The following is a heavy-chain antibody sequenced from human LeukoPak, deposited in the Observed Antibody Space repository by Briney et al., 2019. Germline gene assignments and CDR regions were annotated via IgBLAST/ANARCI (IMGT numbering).Heavy chain of an antibody. V-gene: IGHV3-53*01. J-gene: IGHJ4*02. CDR2: IYSGGST. Sequence: TGGSLRLSCAASGFTVSSNYMSWVRQAPGKGLEWVSVIYSGGSTYYADSVKGRFTISRDNSKNTLYLQMNSLRAEDTAVYYCARDRAYGGNSVGYWGQGTLVTVSS. D-gene: IGHD4-23*01. CDR1: GFTVSSNY. CDR3: ARDRAYGGNSVGY.